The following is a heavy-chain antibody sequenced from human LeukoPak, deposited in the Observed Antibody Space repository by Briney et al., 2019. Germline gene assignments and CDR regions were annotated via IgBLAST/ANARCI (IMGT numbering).Heavy chain of an antibody. Sequence: GESLKISCKGSGYSFSTYWLGWVRQMPGKGLEWMGIIYPGDPDTKYSPSFQGQVTFSADKSITTAYLQLNSLKASDTAMYYCARAPAGAYDILTGYYTPFDYWGQGTLVTVSS. D-gene: IGHD3-9*01. V-gene: IGHV5-51*01. J-gene: IGHJ4*02. CDR3: ARAPAGAYDILTGYYTPFDY. CDR2: IYPGDPDT. CDR1: GYSFSTYW.